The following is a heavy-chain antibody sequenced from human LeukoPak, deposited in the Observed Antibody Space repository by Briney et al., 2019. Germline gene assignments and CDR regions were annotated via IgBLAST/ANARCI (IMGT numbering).Heavy chain of an antibody. D-gene: IGHD1-26*01. V-gene: IGHV3-74*01. CDR1: GFTFSSYW. J-gene: IGHJ3*02. CDR2: INTDGSST. Sequence: GGSLRLSCAASGFTFSSYWMHWVRQAPGKGLVWVSRINTDGSSTSYADSVKGRFTISRDNAKNTLYLQMNSLRAEDTAVYYCARDSRWELAAFDIWGQGTTVTVSS. CDR3: ARDSRWELAAFDI.